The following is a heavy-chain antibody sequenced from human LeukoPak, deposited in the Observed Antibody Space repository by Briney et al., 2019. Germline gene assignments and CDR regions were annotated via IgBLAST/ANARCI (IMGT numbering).Heavy chain of an antibody. CDR1: GYTFTSYG. V-gene: IGHV1-18*01. CDR2: ISGYNGNT. CDR3: ARGEHCTNGVCFARNWFDP. D-gene: IGHD2-8*01. J-gene: IGHJ5*02. Sequence: ASVKVSCKASGYTFTSYGISWVRQAPGQGLEWMGWISGYNGNTNYAQKLQGRVTMTTDTSTSTAYMELRSLRSDDTAVYYCARGEHCTNGVCFARNWFDPWGQGTLVTVSS.